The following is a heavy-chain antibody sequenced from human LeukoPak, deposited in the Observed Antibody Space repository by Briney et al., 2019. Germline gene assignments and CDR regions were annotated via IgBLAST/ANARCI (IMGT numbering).Heavy chain of an antibody. D-gene: IGHD5-12*01. CDR1: GYTFIHYD. CDR3: ATDLAGSGGYAFDY. V-gene: IGHV1-8*01. Sequence: ASVKVSCKASGYTFIHYDINWVRQAPGQGLEWMGWMKPSSATTGYAQKFQGRVTMTEDTSTDTAYMELSSLRSEDTAVYYCATDLAGSGGYAFDYWGQGTLVTVSS. CDR2: MKPSSATT. J-gene: IGHJ4*02.